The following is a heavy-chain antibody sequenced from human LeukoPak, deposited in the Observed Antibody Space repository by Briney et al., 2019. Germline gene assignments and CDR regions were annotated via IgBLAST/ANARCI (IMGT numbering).Heavy chain of an antibody. V-gene: IGHV1-46*01. CDR3: ARWGLVVPAAVFPDI. D-gene: IGHD2-2*01. CDR2: INPSGGST. CDR1: GYTFSSYY. Sequence: ASVKVSCKASGYTFSSYYMHWVRQAPGQGLEWVGIINPSGGSTTYAQKLQGRVTMTTDTSTSTAYMELRSLRSDDTAVYYCARWGLVVPAAVFPDIWGQGTMVTVSS. J-gene: IGHJ3*02.